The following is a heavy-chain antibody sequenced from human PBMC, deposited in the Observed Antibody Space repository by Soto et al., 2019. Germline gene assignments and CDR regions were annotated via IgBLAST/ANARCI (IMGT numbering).Heavy chain of an antibody. Sequence: QVQLVQSGAEVKKPGASVKVSCKASGYTFPNYGITWVRQAPGQGLEWMGWISPYNGNTDYAQDLQGRVTMTTDTSPSTVYMELRSLRSDDTAVYYCARSYSKYFSSSENDYWGQGTRVTVSS. V-gene: IGHV1-18*01. J-gene: IGHJ4*02. D-gene: IGHD6-6*01. CDR3: ARSYSKYFSSSENDY. CDR1: GYTFPNYG. CDR2: ISPYNGNT.